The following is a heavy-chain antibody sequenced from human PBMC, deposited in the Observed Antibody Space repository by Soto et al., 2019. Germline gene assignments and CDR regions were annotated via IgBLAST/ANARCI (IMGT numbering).Heavy chain of an antibody. CDR3: ARTDRKGSPSAPFDY. Sequence: SVKVSCKASGGTFSSYAISWVRQAPGQGLEWMGGTIPIFGTANYAQKFQGRVTITADKSTSTAYMELSSLRSEDTAVYYCARTDRKGSPSAPFDYWVQGTLVTVSS. J-gene: IGHJ4*02. CDR1: GGTFSSYA. D-gene: IGHD1-26*01. V-gene: IGHV1-69*06. CDR2: TIPIFGTA.